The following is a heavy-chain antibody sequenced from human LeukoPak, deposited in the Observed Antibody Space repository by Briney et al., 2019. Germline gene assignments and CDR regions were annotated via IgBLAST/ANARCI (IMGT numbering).Heavy chain of an antibody. Sequence: GGSLRLSCAASGFTFSSYAMSWVRQAPGKGLEWVSAISGSGGSTYYADSVKGRFTISRDNSKNTLYLQMNSLRAEDTAVYYCAKEDRYCSSTSCYLAYDYWGQGTLVTVSS. CDR2: ISGSGGST. J-gene: IGHJ4*02. CDR1: GFTFSSYA. CDR3: AKEDRYCSSTSCYLAYDY. V-gene: IGHV3-23*01. D-gene: IGHD2-2*01.